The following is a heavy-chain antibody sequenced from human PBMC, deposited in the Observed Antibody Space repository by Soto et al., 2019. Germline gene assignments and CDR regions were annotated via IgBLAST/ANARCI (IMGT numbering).Heavy chain of an antibody. D-gene: IGHD3-16*01. J-gene: IGHJ3*01. CDR2: IGSTGSVT. CDR1: GFTFSGYS. CDR3: ARAGPISGPAYVPEF. Sequence: PGGSLRLSCAVSGFTFSGYSVNWVRQAPGRGLEWVSFIGSTGSVTHYADSVMGRFTISRDNARNSLYLQMDSLRADDTAVYRFARAGPISGPAYVPEFGGQGTVVPVS. V-gene: IGHV3-48*04.